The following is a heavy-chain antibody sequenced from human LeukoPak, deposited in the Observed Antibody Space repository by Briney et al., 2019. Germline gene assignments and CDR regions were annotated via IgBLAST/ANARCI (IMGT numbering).Heavy chain of an antibody. CDR2: ISAYNGNT. Sequence: GASVKVSCKASGYTFTSYRISWVRQAPGQGLEWVGWISAYNGNTNYAQKLQGRVTMTTDTSTSTAYMELRSLRSDDTAVYYCAIDLWRGYDRDYWGQGTLVTVSS. CDR3: AIDLWRGYDRDY. V-gene: IGHV1-18*01. D-gene: IGHD3-3*01. CDR1: GYTFTSYR. J-gene: IGHJ4*02.